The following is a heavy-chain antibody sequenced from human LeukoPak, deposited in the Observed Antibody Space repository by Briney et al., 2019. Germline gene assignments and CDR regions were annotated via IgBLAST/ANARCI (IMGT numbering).Heavy chain of an antibody. CDR2: MYLSGTT. CDR1: GDSINSLDL. V-gene: IGHV4-4*02. D-gene: IGHD3-22*01. J-gene: IGHJ4*02. Sequence: SGTLSLTCTVSGDSINSLDLWSWVRQPPGKGLEWIGEMYLSGTTHSNPSVKSRVTISIDKSKNQFFLNLSSVTAADTAVYYCARGPLHYDSSGYYYDPYFDYWGQGTLVTVSS. CDR3: ARGPLHYDSSGYYYDPYFDY.